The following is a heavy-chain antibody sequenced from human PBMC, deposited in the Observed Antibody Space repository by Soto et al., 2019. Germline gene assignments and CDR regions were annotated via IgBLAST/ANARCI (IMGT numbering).Heavy chain of an antibody. V-gene: IGHV1-69*13. Sequence: ASVKVSCKASGGTFSSYAISWVRQAPGQGLEWMGGIIPIFGTANYAQKFQGRVTITADESTSTACMELSSLRSEDTAVYYCARAPHGGMAQDYWGQGTLVTVSS. CDR3: ARAPHGGMAQDY. CDR2: IIPIFGTA. CDR1: GGTFSSYA. D-gene: IGHD2-15*01. J-gene: IGHJ4*02.